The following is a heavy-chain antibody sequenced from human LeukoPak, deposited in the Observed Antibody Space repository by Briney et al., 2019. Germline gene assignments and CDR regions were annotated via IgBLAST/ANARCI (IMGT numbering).Heavy chain of an antibody. J-gene: IGHJ6*03. Sequence: SETLSLTCTVSGGSISSYYWSWIRQPAGKGLEWIGRIYTSGSTNYNPSLKSRVTMSVDTSKNQFSLKLSSVTAADTAVYYCARALSGYSSSWYAHPTYYYYMDVWGKGTTVTASS. V-gene: IGHV4-4*07. CDR2: IYTSGST. CDR3: ARALSGYSSSWYAHPTYYYYMDV. D-gene: IGHD6-13*01. CDR1: GGSISSYY.